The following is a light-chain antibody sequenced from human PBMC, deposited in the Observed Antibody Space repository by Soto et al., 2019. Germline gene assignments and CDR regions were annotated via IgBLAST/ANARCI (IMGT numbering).Light chain of an antibody. CDR1: QNIERY. V-gene: IGKV1-39*01. J-gene: IGKJ2*01. CDR3: QQTYKPGHS. CDR2: AAS. Sequence: DIPMTQSPSSLSASIGDRVTINCRASQNIERYLNWYQHKEGKAPQLLMFAASNLESGFPSRFSGSGSGTDFTLNITSLQPEDFATYYCQQTYKPGHSFGQGTKVDI.